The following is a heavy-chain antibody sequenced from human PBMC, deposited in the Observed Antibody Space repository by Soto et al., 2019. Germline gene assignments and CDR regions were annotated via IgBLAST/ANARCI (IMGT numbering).Heavy chain of an antibody. CDR1: GGSFSGYY. V-gene: IGHV4-34*01. D-gene: IGHD2-2*02. Sequence: SETLSLSCAVYGGSFSGYYWGWSRQPPGKVLEWIGEINHSGSTNYNPSLKSRVTISVDKSKNQFSLKLSSVTAADTAVYYCATERRRYCSSTSCYKYYYGMDVCGQGTTVT. J-gene: IGHJ6*02. CDR2: INHSGST. CDR3: ATERRRYCSSTSCYKYYYGMDV.